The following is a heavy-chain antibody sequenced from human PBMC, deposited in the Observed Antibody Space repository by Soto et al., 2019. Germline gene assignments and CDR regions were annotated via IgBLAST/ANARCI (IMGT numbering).Heavy chain of an antibody. CDR1: GFTFSTDA. V-gene: IGHV3-23*01. Sequence: EVQVLEAGGGLVQPGGSLRLSCASSGFTFSTDAMNWARQAPGKGLEWVSGISATGAKTDSADSVQGRFTISKDHSKETVYLEMNSLRAEDTAVYYCTKSRSAMVYYFDFWGLGARVTVSS. D-gene: IGHD1-20*01. CDR2: ISATGAKT. CDR3: TKSRSAMVYYFDF. J-gene: IGHJ4*02.